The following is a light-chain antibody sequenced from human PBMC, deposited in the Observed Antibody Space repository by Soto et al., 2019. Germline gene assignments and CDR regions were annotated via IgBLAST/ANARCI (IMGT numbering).Light chain of an antibody. CDR1: QDISSW. V-gene: IGKV1-12*01. CDR2: ATS. CDR3: QQANDWPPT. Sequence: IQLTQSPSSVSASVGDRVTISCRASQDISSWLAWYQQKPGKAPKPLIYATSSLQSGVPSRFSGSRSGTSFTFTISRLQSEDFAVYYCQQANDWPPTFGQGTRV. J-gene: IGKJ1*01.